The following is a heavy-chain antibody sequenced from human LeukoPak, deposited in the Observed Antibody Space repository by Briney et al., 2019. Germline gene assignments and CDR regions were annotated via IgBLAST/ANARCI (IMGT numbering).Heavy chain of an antibody. D-gene: IGHD1-26*01. CDR2: ITDGGGST. Sequence: PGGSLRLSCAASGFTFSTYAMSWVRQPQGAGLDWVSPITDGGGSTYYADCVKGRFTISRDNSNNTLYLQMNSLRAEDTAVYYCTTSGNYFGDYWGQGTPVTVSS. CDR1: GFTFSTYA. CDR3: TTSGNYFGDY. J-gene: IGHJ4*02. V-gene: IGHV3-23*01.